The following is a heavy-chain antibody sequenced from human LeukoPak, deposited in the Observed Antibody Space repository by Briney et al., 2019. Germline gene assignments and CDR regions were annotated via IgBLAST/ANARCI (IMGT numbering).Heavy chain of an antibody. V-gene: IGHV4-39*07. CDR2: IYHSGST. Sequence: SETLSLTCTVSGGSISSSSYYWGWIRQPPGKGLEWIAEIYHSGSTNYNPSLKSRVTISVDKSKNQFSLKLNSVTAADTAVYYCGGGSSGPLDYWGQGILVTVSS. D-gene: IGHD3-22*01. J-gene: IGHJ4*02. CDR3: GGGSSGPLDY. CDR1: GGSISSSSYY.